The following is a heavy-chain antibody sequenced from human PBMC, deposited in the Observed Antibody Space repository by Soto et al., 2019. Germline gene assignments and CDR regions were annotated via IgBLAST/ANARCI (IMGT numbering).Heavy chain of an antibody. Sequence: PSETLSLTCTVSGDSISNYYWSWIRQPPGKGLEWIGYIYYSGSTNYNPSLRSRITISVDTSKNQLSLKLNSVTAADTAVYFCARERDKRMDYWGQGTLVTVSS. D-gene: IGHD2-8*01. CDR1: GDSISNYY. V-gene: IGHV4-59*01. J-gene: IGHJ4*02. CDR2: IYYSGST. CDR3: ARERDKRMDY.